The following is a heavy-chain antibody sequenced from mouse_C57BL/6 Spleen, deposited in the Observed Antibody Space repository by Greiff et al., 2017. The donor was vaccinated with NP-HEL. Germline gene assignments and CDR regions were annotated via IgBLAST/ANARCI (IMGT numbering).Heavy chain of an antibody. CDR3: ARLPYGYDEDYYAMDY. J-gene: IGHJ4*01. CDR2: INPSTGGT. Sequence: VQLKESGPELVKPGASVKISCKASGYSFTGYYMNWVKQSPEKSLEWIGEINPSTGGTTYNQKFKAKATLTVDKSSSTAYMQLKSLTSEDSAVYYCARLPYGYDEDYYAMDYWGQGTSVTVSS. D-gene: IGHD2-2*01. CDR1: GYSFTGYY. V-gene: IGHV1-42*01.